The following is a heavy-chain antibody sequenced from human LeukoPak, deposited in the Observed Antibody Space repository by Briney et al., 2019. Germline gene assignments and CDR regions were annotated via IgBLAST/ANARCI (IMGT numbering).Heavy chain of an antibody. D-gene: IGHD6-13*01. CDR2: IVVGSGNT. CDR3: ARGQQLVLFDY. V-gene: IGHV1-58*02. CDR1: GFTFTSSA. Sequence: ASVKVSCKASGFTFTSSAMQWVRQARGQRLEWIGWIVVGSGNTNYAQKFQGRVTITADKSTSTAYMELSSLRSEDTAVYYCARGQQLVLFDYWGQGTLVTVSS. J-gene: IGHJ4*02.